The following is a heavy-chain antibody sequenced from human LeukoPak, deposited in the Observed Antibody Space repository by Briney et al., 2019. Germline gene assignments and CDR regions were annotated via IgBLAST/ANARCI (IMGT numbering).Heavy chain of an antibody. CDR2: IKSKTYGGST. Sequence: GGSLRLSCTASGFTFGDYVMSWFRQAPGKGLEWVGFIKSKTYGGSTEYAASVKGRFTISRDDSKGIAFLQMNSLTTEDTAVYYCGRGGRRDYDSSSYYSYFDFWGQGTLVTVSS. CDR1: GFTFGDYV. D-gene: IGHD3-22*01. J-gene: IGHJ4*02. CDR3: GRGGRRDYDSSSYYSYFDF. V-gene: IGHV3-49*03.